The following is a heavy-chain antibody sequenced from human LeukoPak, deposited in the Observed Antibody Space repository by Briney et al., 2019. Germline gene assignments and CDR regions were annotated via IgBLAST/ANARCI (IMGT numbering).Heavy chain of an antibody. Sequence: GGSLRLSCAASGFTFSSYAMSWVRQAPGKGLEWVSAISGRGANTYYADSVKGRFTISRDNSKHTLYMQMNSLRAEDTAVYYCAKAVVIVPTASPFDYWGQGTLVTVSS. CDR2: ISGRGANT. V-gene: IGHV3-23*01. D-gene: IGHD2-2*01. CDR1: GFTFSSYA. CDR3: AKAVVIVPTASPFDY. J-gene: IGHJ4*02.